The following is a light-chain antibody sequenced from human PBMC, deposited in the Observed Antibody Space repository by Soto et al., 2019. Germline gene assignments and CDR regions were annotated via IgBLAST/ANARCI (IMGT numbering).Light chain of an antibody. CDR2: EVN. V-gene: IGLV2-8*01. Sequence: QSALAQPPSASGSPGQSVTISCTGTSSDVGGYNYVSWYQQYPGKAPKLMIYEVNKRPSGVPDRFSGSKSGNTASLTVSGLQAEDEADYFCSSFTSSMTNVFGSGTKVTVL. J-gene: IGLJ1*01. CDR1: SSDVGGYNY. CDR3: SSFTSSMTNV.